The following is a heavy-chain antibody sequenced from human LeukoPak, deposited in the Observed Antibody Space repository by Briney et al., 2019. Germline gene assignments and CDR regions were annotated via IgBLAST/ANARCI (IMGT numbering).Heavy chain of an antibody. J-gene: IGHJ4*02. CDR1: GGTFSSYA. D-gene: IGHD2-15*01. V-gene: IGHV1-69*05. Sequence: SVKVSCKASGGTFSSYAISWVRHAPGQGLEWMGGIIPIFGTANYAQKFQGRVTITTDESTSTAYMELSSLRSEDTAVYYCARDCSGDSCFSNYYFDYWGQGTLVTVSS. CDR2: IIPIFGTA. CDR3: ARDCSGDSCFSNYYFDY.